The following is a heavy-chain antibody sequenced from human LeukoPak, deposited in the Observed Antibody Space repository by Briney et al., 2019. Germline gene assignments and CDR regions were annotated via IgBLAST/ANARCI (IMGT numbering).Heavy chain of an antibody. Sequence: SETLSPTCAVYGGSFSGYYWSWIRQPPGKGLEWIGEINHSGSTNYNPSLKSRVTISVDTSKNQFSLKLSSVTAADTAVYYCARAYYYGSGSYFALYYMDVWGKGTTVTISS. CDR3: ARAYYYGSGSYFALYYMDV. D-gene: IGHD3-10*01. CDR2: INHSGST. J-gene: IGHJ6*03. CDR1: GGSFSGYY. V-gene: IGHV4-34*01.